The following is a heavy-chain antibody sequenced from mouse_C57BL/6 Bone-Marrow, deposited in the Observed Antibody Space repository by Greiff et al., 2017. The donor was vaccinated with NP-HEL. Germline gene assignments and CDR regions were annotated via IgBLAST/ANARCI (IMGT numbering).Heavy chain of an antibody. CDR1: GYTFTDYN. CDR2: INPNNGGT. CDR3: ARSDIYYDYDGYAMDY. V-gene: IGHV1-18*01. J-gene: IGHJ4*01. D-gene: IGHD2-4*01. Sequence: VQLQQSGPELVKPGASVKIPCKASGYTFTDYNMDWVKQSHGKSLEWIGDINPNNGGTIYNQKFKGKATLTVDKSSSTAYMELRSLTSEDTADYYCARSDIYYDYDGYAMDYWGQGTSVTVSS.